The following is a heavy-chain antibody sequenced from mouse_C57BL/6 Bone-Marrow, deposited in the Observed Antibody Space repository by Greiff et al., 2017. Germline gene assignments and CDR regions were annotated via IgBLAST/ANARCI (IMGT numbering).Heavy chain of an antibody. CDR3: ASDYDGSSRSDV. CDR1: GFNIKNTY. V-gene: IGHV14-3*01. Sequence: VQLQQSVAELVRPGASVKLSCTASGFNIKNTYMNWVKQRPEQGLEWIGRIDPANGNTKYASKFQGKATITADTSSNTADLQLSSLTSEDTAIDYCASDYDGSSRSDVWGTGTTVTVSS. J-gene: IGHJ1*03. D-gene: IGHD1-1*01. CDR2: IDPANGNT.